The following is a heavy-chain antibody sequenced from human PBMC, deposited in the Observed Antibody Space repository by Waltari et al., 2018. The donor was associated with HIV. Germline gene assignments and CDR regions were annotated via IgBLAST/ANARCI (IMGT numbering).Heavy chain of an antibody. D-gene: IGHD3-3*02. CDR3: AKPWHLFDY. CDR2: ISDSGGEK. CDR1: GFTFSSYA. J-gene: IGHJ4*02. Sequence: EVRLLESGGDLVQSGGSLRLSCVASGFTFSSYAMSWVRQAPGKGLYWVSSISDSGGEKYYADSVKGRFTISRDNSKNTLYLQMNSLRAEDTAVYYCAKPWHLFDYWGQGILVTVSS. V-gene: IGHV3-23*01.